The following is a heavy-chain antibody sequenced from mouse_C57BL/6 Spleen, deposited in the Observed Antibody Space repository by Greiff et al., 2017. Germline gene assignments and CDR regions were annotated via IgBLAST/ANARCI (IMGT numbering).Heavy chain of an antibody. J-gene: IGHJ2*01. CDR1: GFTFSSYT. Sequence: EVKLEESGGGLVKPGGSLKLSCAASGFTFSSYTMSWVRQTPEKRLEWVATISGGGGNTYYPDSVKGRFTISRDNAKNTLYLQRSSLRSEDTALYYCARRGIYYDYEDYWGQGTTLTVSS. CDR3: ARRGIYYDYEDY. V-gene: IGHV5-9*01. D-gene: IGHD2-4*01. CDR2: ISGGGGNT.